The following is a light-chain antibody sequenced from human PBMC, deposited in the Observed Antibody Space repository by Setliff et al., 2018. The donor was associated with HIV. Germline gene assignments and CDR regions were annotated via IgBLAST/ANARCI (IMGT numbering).Light chain of an antibody. CDR1: SSDVGGYSH. CDR2: EVR. Sequence: QSVLTQPASVSGSPGQSITISRTGTSSDVGGYSHVSWYQQHPGKAPKLIIYEVRNRPSGVSNRFSGSKSGNTASLTISGLRAEDEADYYCGSYAITNTLPFGTGTKV. CDR3: GSYAITNTLP. J-gene: IGLJ1*01. V-gene: IGLV2-14*01.